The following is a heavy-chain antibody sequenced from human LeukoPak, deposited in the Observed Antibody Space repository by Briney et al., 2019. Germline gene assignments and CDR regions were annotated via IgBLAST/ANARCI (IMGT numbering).Heavy chain of an antibody. Sequence: ASVKVSCKASGYTFTSSGVSWGRQAPGQGLEWMGWISAYNGDINYAQKFQGRVTMTTDTSTSTAYMELRSLRSDDTAIYYCARVGRDYGGNRFSDYWGQGTLVTVSS. D-gene: IGHD4-23*01. CDR2: ISAYNGDI. V-gene: IGHV1-18*01. J-gene: IGHJ4*02. CDR1: GYTFTSSG. CDR3: ARVGRDYGGNRFSDY.